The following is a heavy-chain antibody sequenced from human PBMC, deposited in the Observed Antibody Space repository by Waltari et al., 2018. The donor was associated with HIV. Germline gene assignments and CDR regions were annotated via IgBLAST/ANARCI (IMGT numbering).Heavy chain of an antibody. CDR3: ATPIMIAFGGDDF. CDR2: IKSDGRSA. Sequence: EVQLVESGGGLVQPGGSLRLSCAASGFTFSTYWMHWVRQVPGKGLVGVARIKSDGRSASYAYSVKGRFTVSRDNAKNTLYLQMNSLRPEDSAVYDCATPIMIAFGGDDFWGQGTLVTVSS. D-gene: IGHD3-16*01. CDR1: GFTFSTYW. J-gene: IGHJ4*02. V-gene: IGHV3-74*01.